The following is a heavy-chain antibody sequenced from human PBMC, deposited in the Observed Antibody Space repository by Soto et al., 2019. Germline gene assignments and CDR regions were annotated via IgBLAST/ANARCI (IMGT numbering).Heavy chain of an antibody. D-gene: IGHD2-15*01. Sequence: EEQLVESGGGSVQPGRSLRLSCTASGFIFDDYAMHWVRQAPGKGLEWVSGITYNSATVGYADSVKGRFTISRDNAENNLSLQMNSLIPEDTALSYCAKDTRRYYYYEGSELWGQGTPVTVSS. CDR2: ITYNSATV. CDR1: GFIFDDYA. CDR3: AKDTRRYYYYEGSEL. J-gene: IGHJ6*02. V-gene: IGHV3-9*01.